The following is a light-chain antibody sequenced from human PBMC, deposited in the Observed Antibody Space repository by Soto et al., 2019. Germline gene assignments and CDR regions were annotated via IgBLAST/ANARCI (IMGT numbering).Light chain of an antibody. V-gene: IGKV3-11*01. J-gene: IGKJ5*01. CDR2: DAS. CDR1: QSVSSY. CDR3: QQRSDWPIT. Sequence: EIVLTQSPATLSLSPGERATLSCRASQSVSSYLVWYQQKPGQAPRLLISDASNRATGIPARFSGSGSGTDFTLTISSREPEDFAVYYCQQRSDWPITFGQGTRLEIK.